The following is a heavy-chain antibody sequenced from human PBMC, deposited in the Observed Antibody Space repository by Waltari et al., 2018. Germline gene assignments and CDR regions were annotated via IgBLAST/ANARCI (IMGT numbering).Heavy chain of an antibody. J-gene: IGHJ5*02. CDR3: TRSRYCSTTTCQVDWFDP. CDR2: INADGGST. Sequence: EVQLVESGGGLVQPGGSLRLSCAASGFTFSSYWMHWVRQAPGNELVWVSRINADGGSTSYADSVKGRFTISRDNANNTLYLQMNSLRAEDTAVYYCTRSRYCSTTTCQVDWFDPWGQGTLVTVSS. V-gene: IGHV3-74*01. CDR1: GFTFSSYW. D-gene: IGHD2-2*01.